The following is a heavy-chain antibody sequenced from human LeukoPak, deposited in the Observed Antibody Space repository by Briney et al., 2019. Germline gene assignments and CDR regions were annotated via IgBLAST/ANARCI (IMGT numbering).Heavy chain of an antibody. CDR1: GFXFSSYE. CDR3: ARSDYSYGYFDY. J-gene: IGHJ4*02. CDR2: ISGSGSTI. D-gene: IGHD5-18*01. V-gene: IGHV3-48*03. Sequence: GGSLRLSCAASGFXFSSYEINWVRQAPGKGLEWVSYISGSGSTIYYADSVKGRFTISRDNAKNSLYLQMNSLRAEDTAVFYCARSDYSYGYFDYWGQGALVTVSS.